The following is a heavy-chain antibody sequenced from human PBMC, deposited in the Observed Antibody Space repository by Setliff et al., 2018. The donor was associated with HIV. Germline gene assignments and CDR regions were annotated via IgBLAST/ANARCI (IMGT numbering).Heavy chain of an antibody. Sequence: GGSLRLSCAASGFSFSSFAFHWVRRGPGKGLEWVAFIDRTGNEQYYTDSVKGRFTISRDNAKNSLYLQMNSLRAEDTAVYYCTRRYCTSTSCSSPYDYWGRGTLVTVSS. CDR1: GFSFSSFA. D-gene: IGHD2-2*01. V-gene: IGHV3-30*02. CDR3: TRRYCTSTSCSSPYDY. J-gene: IGHJ4*02. CDR2: IDRTGNEQ.